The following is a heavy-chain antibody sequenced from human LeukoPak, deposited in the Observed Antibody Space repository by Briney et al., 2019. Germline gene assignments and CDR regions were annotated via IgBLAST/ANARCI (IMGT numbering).Heavy chain of an antibody. D-gene: IGHD2-15*01. CDR3: ARSDCSGGSCRIDY. J-gene: IGHJ4*02. Sequence: PGGSLRLSCAASGFTFSSYSMNWGRQAPGKGLEWVSSISSSSSYIYYADSVKGRFTISRDNAKNSLYLQMNSLRAEDTAVYYCARSDCSGGSCRIDYWGQGTLVTVSS. CDR1: GFTFSSYS. V-gene: IGHV3-21*01. CDR2: ISSSSSYI.